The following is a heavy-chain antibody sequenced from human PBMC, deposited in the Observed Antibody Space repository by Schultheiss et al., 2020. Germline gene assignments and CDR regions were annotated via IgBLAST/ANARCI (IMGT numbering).Heavy chain of an antibody. V-gene: IGHV3-30*03. CDR2: ISYDGSNK. J-gene: IGHJ1*01. CDR1: GFTFSSYA. CDR3: ADRYGDPEYFQH. Sequence: GGSLRLSCAASGFTFSSYAMSWVRQAPGKGLEWVAVISYDGSNKYYADSVKGRFTISRDNSKNTLYLQMNSLRAEDTAVYYCADRYGDPEYFQHWGQGTLVTVSS. D-gene: IGHD4-17*01.